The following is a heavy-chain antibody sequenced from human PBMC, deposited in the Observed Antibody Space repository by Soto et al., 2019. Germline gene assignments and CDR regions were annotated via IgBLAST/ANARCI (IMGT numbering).Heavy chain of an antibody. Sequence: SETLSLTCAVYGGSFSGYYWSWIRQPLGKGLEWIGEINHSGSTNYNPSLKSRVTISVDTSKNQFSLKLSSVTAADTAVYYCARGQSPRIAVAGTYYYYYGMDVWGQGTTVTVSS. CDR3: ARGQSPRIAVAGTYYYYYGMDV. CDR1: GGSFSGYY. D-gene: IGHD6-19*01. J-gene: IGHJ6*02. CDR2: INHSGST. V-gene: IGHV4-34*01.